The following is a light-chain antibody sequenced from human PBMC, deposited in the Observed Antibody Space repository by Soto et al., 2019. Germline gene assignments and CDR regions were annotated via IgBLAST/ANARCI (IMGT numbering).Light chain of an antibody. CDR3: QQYGSSPWT. V-gene: IGKV3-20*01. CDR1: QTISSNY. Sequence: ETVLTQSPGTLSLSPGERATLSCRASQTISSNYLAWYRQTPGQAPRLLIYGASNRATGIADRFSGSGSGTDFTLIISRLEPEDFALSYCQQYGSSPWTFGQGTKVEIK. CDR2: GAS. J-gene: IGKJ1*01.